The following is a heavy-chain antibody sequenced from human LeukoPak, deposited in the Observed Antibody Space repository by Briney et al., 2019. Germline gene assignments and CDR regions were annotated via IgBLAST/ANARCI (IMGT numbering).Heavy chain of an antibody. J-gene: IGHJ3*02. Sequence: QTGGSLRLSCAASGFTVSSNYMSWVRQAPGKGLEWVSVIYSGGSTYYADSVKGRFTISRDNSKNTLYLQMNSLRAEDTAVYYCARDSVVRGARAFDIWGQGTMVTVSS. CDR3: ARDSVVRGARAFDI. CDR1: GFTVSSNY. V-gene: IGHV3-53*01. CDR2: IYSGGST. D-gene: IGHD3-10*01.